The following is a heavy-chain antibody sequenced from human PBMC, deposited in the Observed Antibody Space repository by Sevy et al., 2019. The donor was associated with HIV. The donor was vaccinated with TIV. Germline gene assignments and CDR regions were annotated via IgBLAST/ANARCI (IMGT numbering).Heavy chain of an antibody. V-gene: IGHV3-30*04. D-gene: IGHD3-22*01. Sequence: GGSLRLSCAASGFTFSSYAMHWVRQAPGKGLEWVAVISYDGSNKYYADSVKGRFTISSDNSKNTLYLQMNSLRAEDTAVYYCAREDRSGITMIVPDIWGQGTMVTVSS. CDR2: ISYDGSNK. J-gene: IGHJ3*02. CDR3: AREDRSGITMIVPDI. CDR1: GFTFSSYA.